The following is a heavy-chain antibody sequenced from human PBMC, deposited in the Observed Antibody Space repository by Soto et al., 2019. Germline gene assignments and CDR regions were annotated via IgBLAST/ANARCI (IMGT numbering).Heavy chain of an antibody. Sequence: EVQLVESGGGLVQPGRSLRLSCAASGFTFDDYAMHWVRQAPGKGLEWVSGISWNSGSIGYADSVKGRFTISRDNAKNSRYLQMNSLRAEDTALYYCAKDDYSSSSGWFDPWGQGTLVTVSS. CDR2: ISWNSGSI. D-gene: IGHD6-6*01. CDR1: GFTFDDYA. CDR3: AKDDYSSSSGWFDP. J-gene: IGHJ5*02. V-gene: IGHV3-9*01.